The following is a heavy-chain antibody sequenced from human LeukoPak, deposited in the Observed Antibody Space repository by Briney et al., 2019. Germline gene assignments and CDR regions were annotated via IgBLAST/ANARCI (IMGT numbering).Heavy chain of an antibody. CDR1: GGSISGYY. CDR2: LYYMRGA. Sequence: SETLSLTCTVSGGSISGYYWSWSRQPPGKGVEWIGNLYYMRGAWYKSSLKSRVTTSVDTSRNEFSLKLSSVTAADTAVYYCARITFGGVIGRNYYYGMDVWGQGTTVTVSS. V-gene: IGHV4-59*12. CDR3: ARITFGGVIGRNYYYGMDV. J-gene: IGHJ6*02. D-gene: IGHD3-16*02.